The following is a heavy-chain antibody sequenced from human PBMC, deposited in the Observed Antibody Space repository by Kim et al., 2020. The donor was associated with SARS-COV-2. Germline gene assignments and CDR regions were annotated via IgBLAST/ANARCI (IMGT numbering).Heavy chain of an antibody. D-gene: IGHD1-7*01. J-gene: IGHJ5*02. CDR2: GGSK. Sequence: GGSKYDAAAVKGRFTISRDNPKNTLYLQMSSLRAEDTAVYYCVKNWNSDHWGQGTLVTVSS. V-gene: IGHV3-64D*06. CDR3: VKNWNSDH.